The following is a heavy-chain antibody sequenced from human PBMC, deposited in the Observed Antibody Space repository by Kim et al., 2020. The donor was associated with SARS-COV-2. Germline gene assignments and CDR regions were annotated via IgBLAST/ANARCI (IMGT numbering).Heavy chain of an antibody. Sequence: SETLSLTCAVYGGSFSGYYWSWIRQPPGKGLEWIGEINHSGSTNYNPSLKSRVTISVDTSKNQFSLKLSSVTAADTAVYYCARGFKVVVAAPTENWFDP. D-gene: IGHD2-15*01. CDR2: INHSGST. V-gene: IGHV4-34*01. CDR1: GGSFSGYY. J-gene: IGHJ5*02. CDR3: ARGFKVVVAAPTENWFDP.